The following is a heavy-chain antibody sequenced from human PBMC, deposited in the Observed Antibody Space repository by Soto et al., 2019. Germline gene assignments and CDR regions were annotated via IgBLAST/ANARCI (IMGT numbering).Heavy chain of an antibody. CDR3: AREGGMTTGRAFEI. CDR1: GGTFSSYA. Sequence: SVKVSCKASGGTFSSYAISWVRQAPGQGLEWMGGIIPIFGTANYAQKFQGRVTITADKSTSTAYMELSSLRSEDTAVYYCAREGGMTTGRAFEIGGQGTMVTVS. J-gene: IGHJ3*02. D-gene: IGHD4-17*01. V-gene: IGHV1-69*06. CDR2: IIPIFGTA.